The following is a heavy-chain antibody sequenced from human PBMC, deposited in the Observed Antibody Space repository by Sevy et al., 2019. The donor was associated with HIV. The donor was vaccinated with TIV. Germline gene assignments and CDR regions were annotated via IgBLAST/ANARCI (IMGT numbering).Heavy chain of an antibody. J-gene: IGHJ4*02. V-gene: IGHV3-21*01. CDR2: ISDSGIDK. Sequence: GGSLRLSCAASGFTFGLYAMNWVRQAPGKGLEWVSSISDSGIDKYYADSMKGRFTISRDNAKNSLYLQINSLRVEDTAVYYCARPSSGWTAGDYWGQGTLVTVSS. CDR3: ARPSSGWTAGDY. CDR1: GFTFGLYA. D-gene: IGHD6-19*01.